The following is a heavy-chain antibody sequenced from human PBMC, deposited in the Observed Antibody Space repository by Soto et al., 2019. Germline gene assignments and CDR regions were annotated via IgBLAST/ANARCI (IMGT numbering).Heavy chain of an antibody. CDR3: ARDYYYDSSGYYAGFDY. V-gene: IGHV3-21*01. J-gene: IGHJ4*02. Sequence: EVQLVESGGGLVKPGGSLRLSCAASGFTFSSYSMNWVRQAPGKGLEWVSSISSSSSYIYYADSVKGRFTISRDNAKNSLALQMNSLRAEDTAVYYCARDYYYDSSGYYAGFDYWGQGTLVTVSS. D-gene: IGHD3-22*01. CDR2: ISSSSSYI. CDR1: GFTFSSYS.